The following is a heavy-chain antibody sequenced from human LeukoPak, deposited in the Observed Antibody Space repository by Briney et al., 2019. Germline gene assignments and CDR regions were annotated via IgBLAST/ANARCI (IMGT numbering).Heavy chain of an antibody. CDR3: ARPERVTGGWDY. D-gene: IGHD3-10*01. V-gene: IGHV1-69*05. CDR2: IIPIFGTA. Sequence: GSSVKVSCKASGGTFSSYAISWVRQAPGQGLEWMGGIIPIFGTANYAQKFQGRVTITTDESTSTAYMELSSLRSEDTAVYYCARPERVTGGWDYWGQGTLVTVSS. CDR1: GGTFSSYA. J-gene: IGHJ4*02.